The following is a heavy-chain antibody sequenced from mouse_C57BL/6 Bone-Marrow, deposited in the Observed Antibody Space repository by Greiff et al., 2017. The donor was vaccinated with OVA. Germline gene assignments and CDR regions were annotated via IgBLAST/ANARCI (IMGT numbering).Heavy chain of an antibody. V-gene: IGHV14-1*01. D-gene: IGHD2-3*01. J-gene: IGHJ2*01. CDR3: TTCDDGYYVPFDY. CDR2: IDPEDGDT. Sequence: VQLKQSGAELVRPGASVKLSCTASGFNIKDYYMHWVKQRPEQGLEWIGRIDPEDGDTEYAPKFQGKATMTADTSSNTAYLQLSSLTSEDTAVYYCTTCDDGYYVPFDYWGQGTTLTVSS. CDR1: GFNIKDYY.